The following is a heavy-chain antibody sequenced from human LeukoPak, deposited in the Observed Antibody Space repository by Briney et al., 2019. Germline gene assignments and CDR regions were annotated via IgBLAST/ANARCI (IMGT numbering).Heavy chain of an antibody. V-gene: IGHV1-46*01. J-gene: IGHJ4*02. D-gene: IGHD3-22*01. CDR3: ARVHSDYYDSSGYYFDY. CDR1: GYTFTSYY. Sequence: ASVKVSCKASGYTFTSYYMHWLRQAPGQGLEWMGIINPSGGSTSYAQKFQGRVTITRDTSTSTVYMELSSLRSEDTAVYYCARVHSDYYDSSGYYFDYWGQGTLVTVSS. CDR2: INPSGGST.